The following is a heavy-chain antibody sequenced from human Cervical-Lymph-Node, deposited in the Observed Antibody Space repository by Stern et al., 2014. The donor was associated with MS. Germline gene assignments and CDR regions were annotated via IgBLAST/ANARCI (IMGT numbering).Heavy chain of an antibody. CDR2: IFTPGSAI. J-gene: IGHJ6*02. CDR3: VREAPLSANARNYYAMDV. D-gene: IGHD1-26*01. Sequence: EVQLEESGGDLVQPGGSLRLSCAASGFTFNSYSMNWVRQAPGKGLEWVAYIFTPGSAIYYADSVKGRFTISRDNARNSVYLQMNSLRVEDTAVYYCVREAPLSANARNYYAMDVWGQGTTVAVSS. V-gene: IGHV3-48*04. CDR1: GFTFNSYS.